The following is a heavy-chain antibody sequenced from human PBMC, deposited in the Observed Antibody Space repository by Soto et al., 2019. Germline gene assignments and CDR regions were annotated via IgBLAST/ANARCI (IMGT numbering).Heavy chain of an antibody. D-gene: IGHD3-22*01. CDR1: GGTFSSYA. CDR2: IIPIFGTA. J-gene: IGHJ6*02. Sequence: QVQLVQSGAEVKKPGSSVKVSCKASGGTFSSYAISWVRQAPGQGLEWMGGIIPIFGTANYAQKFQGRVTITADESTSTAYMELSSLRSEDTAVYYCARGEVITQSYYYYGMDVWGQVTTVTVSS. CDR3: ARGEVITQSYYYYGMDV. V-gene: IGHV1-69*01.